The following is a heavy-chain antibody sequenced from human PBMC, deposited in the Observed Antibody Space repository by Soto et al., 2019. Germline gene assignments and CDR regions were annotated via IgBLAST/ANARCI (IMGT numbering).Heavy chain of an antibody. J-gene: IGHJ6*03. V-gene: IGHV4-59*01. D-gene: IGHD6-19*01. CDR3: ARIAVAGNYMDV. CDR1: GGSISSYY. CDR2: IYYSGST. Sequence: SETLSLTCTVSGGSISSYYWSWIRQPLGKGLEWIGYIYYSGSTNYNPSLKSRVTISVDTSKNQFSLKLSSVTAADTAVYYCARIAVAGNYMDVWGKGTTVTVSS.